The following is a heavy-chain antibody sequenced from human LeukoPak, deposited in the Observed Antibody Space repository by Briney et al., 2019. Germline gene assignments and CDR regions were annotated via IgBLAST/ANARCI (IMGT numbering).Heavy chain of an antibody. CDR1: GGSISSYY. J-gene: IGHJ4*02. Sequence: SETLSLTCTVSGGSISSYYWSWIRQPPGKGLEWIGNIYSTGSTNYNPSLKSRVTISVDTSKNQFSLKLSSVTAADTAVYYCARSYCSSTRCYSHFDYWGQGVLVTVS. CDR2: IYSTGST. V-gene: IGHV4-59*01. CDR3: ARSYCSSTRCYSHFDY. D-gene: IGHD2-2*01.